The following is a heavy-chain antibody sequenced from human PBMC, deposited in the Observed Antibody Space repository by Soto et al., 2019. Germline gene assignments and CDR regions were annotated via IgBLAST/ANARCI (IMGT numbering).Heavy chain of an antibody. J-gene: IGHJ5*02. CDR3: AHNAVMKHYPHYMGFDP. Sequence: QITLKESGPTLVKPTQTLTLTCTFSGFSLSTSGLGVGWIRQPPGQALEWLALISWDNDKRDSPSLKSRVTLPNARTKDQVVRNRTQIHPVDTTTYYRAHNAVMKHYPHYMGFDPWVRGTLITV. D-gene: IGHD4-4*01. CDR2: ISWDNDK. V-gene: IGHV2-5*02. CDR1: GFSLSTSGLG.